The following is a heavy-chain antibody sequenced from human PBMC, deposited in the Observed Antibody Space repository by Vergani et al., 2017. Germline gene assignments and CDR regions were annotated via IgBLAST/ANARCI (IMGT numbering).Heavy chain of an antibody. CDR3: ARDWRLLYNRFDP. CDR2: TWYDGNNK. J-gene: IGHJ5*02. Sequence: QVQLVESGGGVVQPGRSLRLSCAASGFTFNQYGMHWVRQAPGKGLEWVAVTWYDGNNKQYADSVKGRFTISRDNSKSTMYLQMNSLRDEDTGVYYCARDWRLLYNRFDPGGKGTLVTVSS. D-gene: IGHD1-14*01. V-gene: IGHV3-33*01. CDR1: GFTFNQYG.